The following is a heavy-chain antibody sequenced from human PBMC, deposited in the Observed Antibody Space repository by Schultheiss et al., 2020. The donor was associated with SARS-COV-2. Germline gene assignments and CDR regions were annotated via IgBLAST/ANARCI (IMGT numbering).Heavy chain of an antibody. Sequence: ASVKVSCKASGYTFTSYGISWVRQATGQGLEWMGWMNPNSGGTNYAQEFQGRVTMTRDTSISTAYMELSRLRSDDTAVYYCARISRVSHIFDYWGQGTLVTVSS. CDR2: MNPNSGGT. CDR1: GYTFTSYG. V-gene: IGHV1-2*02. CDR3: ARISRVSHIFDY. D-gene: IGHD6-13*01. J-gene: IGHJ4*02.